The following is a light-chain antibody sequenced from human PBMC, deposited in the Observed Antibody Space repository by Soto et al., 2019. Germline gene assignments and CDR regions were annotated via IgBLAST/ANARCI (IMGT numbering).Light chain of an antibody. J-gene: IGLJ3*02. CDR2: KVS. V-gene: IGLV2-14*01. CDR1: SSDVGAYDH. Sequence: QSALTQPASVSESPGQSITISCIGTSSDVGAYDHVSWYQQHPGKAPKVIISKVSNRPSGVSTRFSGSKSGNTASLTISGLQXXXEXYXYCSSYTSSTTWVFGGGTKVTVL. CDR3: SSYTSSTTWV.